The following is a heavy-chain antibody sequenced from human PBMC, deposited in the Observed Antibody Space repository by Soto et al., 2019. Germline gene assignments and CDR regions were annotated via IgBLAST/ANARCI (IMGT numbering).Heavy chain of an antibody. Sequence: GSLRLSCAASGFSFSNYAMSWVRQAPGKGLEWVSSISGTGGNTYYADSVKGRFTISRDNSKNTLYLQMNSLTAEDTAVYYCAKVWHYPPDYWGQGTLVTVSS. CDR1: GFSFSNYA. J-gene: IGHJ4*02. D-gene: IGHD1-7*01. CDR2: ISGTGGNT. CDR3: AKVWHYPPDY. V-gene: IGHV3-23*01.